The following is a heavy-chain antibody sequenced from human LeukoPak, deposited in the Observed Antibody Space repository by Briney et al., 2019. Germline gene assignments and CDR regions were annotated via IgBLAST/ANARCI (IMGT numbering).Heavy chain of an antibody. Sequence: GGSLRPSCAASGFTFSSYEMNWVRQAPGKGLEWVSYISSSGSTIYYADSVKGRFTISRDNAKNSLYLQMNSLRAEDTAVYYCARDPDYGDPDYWGQGTLVTVSS. CDR3: ARDPDYGDPDY. CDR2: ISSSGSTI. V-gene: IGHV3-48*03. J-gene: IGHJ4*02. D-gene: IGHD4-17*01. CDR1: GFTFSSYE.